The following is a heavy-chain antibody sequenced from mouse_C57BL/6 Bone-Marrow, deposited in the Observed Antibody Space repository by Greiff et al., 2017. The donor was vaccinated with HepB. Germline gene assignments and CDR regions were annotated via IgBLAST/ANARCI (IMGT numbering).Heavy chain of an antibody. CDR3: AREGYYGSRALDY. V-gene: IGHV1-63*01. D-gene: IGHD1-1*01. CDR2: IYPGGGYT. J-gene: IGHJ2*01. Sequence: VQLQQSGAELVRPGTSVKMSCKASGYTFTNYWIGWAKQRPGHGLEWIGDIYPGGGYTNYNEKFKGKATLTADKSSSTAYMQFSSLTSEDSAIYYCAREGYYGSRALDYWGQGTTLTVSS. CDR1: GYTFTNYW.